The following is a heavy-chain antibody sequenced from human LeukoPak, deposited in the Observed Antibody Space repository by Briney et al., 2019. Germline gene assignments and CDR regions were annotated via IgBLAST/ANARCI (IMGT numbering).Heavy chain of an antibody. CDR3: ARVSSSWYYAFDI. V-gene: IGHV3-66*01. Sequence: GGSLRLSCAASGFTFSSYAMHWVRQAPGKGLEWVSVIYSGGSTYYADSVKGRFTISRDNSKNTLYLQMNSLRAEDTAVYYCARVSSSWYYAFDIWGQGTMVTVSS. CDR2: IYSGGST. CDR1: GFTFSSYA. J-gene: IGHJ3*02. D-gene: IGHD6-13*01.